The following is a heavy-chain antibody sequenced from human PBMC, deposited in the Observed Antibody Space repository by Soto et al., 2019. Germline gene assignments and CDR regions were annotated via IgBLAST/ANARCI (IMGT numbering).Heavy chain of an antibody. V-gene: IGHV3-23*01. J-gene: IGHJ6*03. D-gene: IGHD3-10*01. CDR1: GFTFSSYA. Sequence: GGSLRLSCAASGFTFSSYAMSWVRQAPGKGLEWVSAISGSGGSTYYADSVKGRFTISRDNAKNSLYLQMNSLRAEDTAVYYCAKSQGITMARGVFPGYYYYYMDVWGKGTTVTVSS. CDR2: ISGSGGST. CDR3: AKSQGITMARGVFPGYYYYYMDV.